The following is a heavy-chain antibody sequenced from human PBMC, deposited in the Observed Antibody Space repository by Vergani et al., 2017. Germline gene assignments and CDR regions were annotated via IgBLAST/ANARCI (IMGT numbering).Heavy chain of an antibody. CDR1: GGSISSSSYY. D-gene: IGHD2-21*02. V-gene: IGHV4-39*01. CDR3: ARHLAYCGGDCYPYYYGVDV. J-gene: IGHJ6*02. CDR2: IYYSGST. Sequence: QLQLQESGPGLVKPSETLSLTCTVSGGSISSSSYYWGWIRQPPGKGLEWIGSIYYSGSTYHNPSLKCRFTISVDTSKNQFSLKLSSVTAADTAVYYCARHLAYCGGDCYPYYYGVDVWGQGTTVTVSS.